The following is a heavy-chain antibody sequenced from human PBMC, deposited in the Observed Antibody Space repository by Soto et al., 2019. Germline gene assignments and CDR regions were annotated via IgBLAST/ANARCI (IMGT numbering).Heavy chain of an antibody. CDR3: TTITVDIVAPFNFDY. J-gene: IGHJ4*02. CDR1: GFTFSNSV. V-gene: IGHV3-15*01. Sequence: EGSLRLSCAASGFTFSNSVMSWVRQAPGKGLEWVGRIKSKTDGGTTDYAAPVKGRFTISRDDSKNTLYLQMNSLKTEDTAVYYCTTITVDIVAPFNFDYWGQGTLVTVSS. D-gene: IGHD5-12*01. CDR2: IKSKTDGGTT.